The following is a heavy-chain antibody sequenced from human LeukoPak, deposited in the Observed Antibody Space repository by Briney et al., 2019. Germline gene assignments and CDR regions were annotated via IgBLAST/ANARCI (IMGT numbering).Heavy chain of an antibody. CDR1: GFTFSDYY. Sequence: GGSLRLSCAASGFTFSDYYMSWIRQAPGKGLEWVSCISSSGSTIYYADSVKGRFTISRDNAKNSLYLQMNSLRAADTAVYYCARGYYDSSGSWFDPWGQGTLVTVSS. J-gene: IGHJ5*02. CDR3: ARGYYDSSGSWFDP. D-gene: IGHD3-22*01. CDR2: ISSSGSTI. V-gene: IGHV3-11*01.